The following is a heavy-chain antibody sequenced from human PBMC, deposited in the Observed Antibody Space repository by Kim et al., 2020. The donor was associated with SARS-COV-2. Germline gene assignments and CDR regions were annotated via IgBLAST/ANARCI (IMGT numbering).Heavy chain of an antibody. CDR3: ARDIPYSPLLGMDV. V-gene: IGHV1-69*13. Sequence: SVKVSCKASGGTFSSYAISWVRQAPGQGLEWMGGIIPIFGTTNYAQKFQGRVTITADESTNTAYMELSSLRSEDTAVYYCARDIPYSPLLGMDVWGQGTTVTVSS. CDR2: IIPIFGTT. J-gene: IGHJ6*02. CDR1: GGTFSSYA. D-gene: IGHD2-21*01.